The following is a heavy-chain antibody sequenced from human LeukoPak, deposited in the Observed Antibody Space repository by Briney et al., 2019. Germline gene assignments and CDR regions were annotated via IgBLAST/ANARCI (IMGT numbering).Heavy chain of an antibody. CDR1: GFTFSSYW. Sequence: GGSLRLSCAASGFTFSSYWMSWVRQAPWKGLEWVANIKQDGSEKYYVDSVKGQFTISRDNAKNSLYLQMNSLRAEDTAVYYCAKESSIAVAGYVDYWGQGTLVTVSS. J-gene: IGHJ4*02. CDR3: AKESSIAVAGYVDY. CDR2: IKQDGSEK. V-gene: IGHV3-7*01. D-gene: IGHD6-19*01.